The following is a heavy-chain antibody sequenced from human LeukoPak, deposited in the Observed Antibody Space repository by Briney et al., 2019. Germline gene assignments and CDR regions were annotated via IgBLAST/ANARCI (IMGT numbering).Heavy chain of an antibody. CDR1: GFTVSRNY. Sequence: GGSLRLSCAASGFTVSRNYMSWVRQAPGKGLEWVSVIYSGGSTYYADSVKGRFTISRDNSKNTLYLQMNSLRAEDTAVYYCARQTTVTTFDYWGQGTLVTVSS. J-gene: IGHJ4*02. D-gene: IGHD4-11*01. CDR2: IYSGGST. V-gene: IGHV3-53*01. CDR3: ARQTTVTTFDY.